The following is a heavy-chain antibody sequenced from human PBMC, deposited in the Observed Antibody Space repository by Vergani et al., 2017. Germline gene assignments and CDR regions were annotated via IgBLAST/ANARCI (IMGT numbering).Heavy chain of an antibody. Sequence: VQLVESGGGVVQPGGSLRLSCIASGFTFSSYAMSWVRQAPGKGLEWVSAISGSGGSTYYADSVKGRFTISRDNSKNTLYLQMNSLRAEDTAVYYCAKDRGEWYQLLRLYFDYWGQGTLVTVSS. CDR1: GFTFSSYA. J-gene: IGHJ4*02. V-gene: IGHV3-23*04. CDR3: AKDRGEWYQLLRLYFDY. D-gene: IGHD2-2*01. CDR2: ISGSGGST.